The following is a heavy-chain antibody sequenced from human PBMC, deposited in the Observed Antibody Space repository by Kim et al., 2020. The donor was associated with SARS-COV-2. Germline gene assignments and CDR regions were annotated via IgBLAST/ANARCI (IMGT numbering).Heavy chain of an antibody. CDR2: ISVTDAI. Sequence: GGSLRLSCAASGFTFPTYNMNWVRQAPGKGLEWISSISVTDAIYYADSVKGRFTISRDNAKNSLDLQMNSLSDEDTAVYYCARDWNWGIDVWGQGTLVTVSS. J-gene: IGHJ6*02. CDR3: ARDWNWGIDV. V-gene: IGHV3-48*02. D-gene: IGHD1-7*01. CDR1: GFTFPTYN.